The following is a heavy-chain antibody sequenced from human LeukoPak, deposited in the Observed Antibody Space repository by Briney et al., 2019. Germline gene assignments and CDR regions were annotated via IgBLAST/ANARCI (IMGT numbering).Heavy chain of an antibody. D-gene: IGHD3-16*01. J-gene: IGHJ5*02. CDR3: ARSNYDSATFYYHLDL. CDR2: VDVHGQGT. Sequence: GGSLRLSCAASGFTFSSYWMHWVRQAPGKGPVWVSRVDVHGQGTAYTDSVKGRFTISRDNAKNTLSLQMNSLSAEDTAVYYCARSNYDSATFYYHLDLWGQGTLVTVSS. CDR1: GFTFSSYW. V-gene: IGHV3-74*01.